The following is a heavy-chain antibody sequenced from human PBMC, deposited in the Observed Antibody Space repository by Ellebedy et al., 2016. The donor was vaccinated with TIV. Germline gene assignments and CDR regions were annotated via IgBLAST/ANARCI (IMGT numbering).Heavy chain of an antibody. Sequence: MPSETLSLTCTVSGGSISSSSYYWGWIRQPPGKGLEWIGSIYYSGSTYYNPSLKSRVTISVDTSQNQFPLKLSSVTAADTAVYYCARDPALPRGCFDTWGQGTLVTVSS. V-gene: IGHV4-39*06. J-gene: IGHJ5*02. CDR1: GGSISSSSYY. CDR3: ARDPALPRGCFDT. CDR2: IYYSGST. D-gene: IGHD2-15*01.